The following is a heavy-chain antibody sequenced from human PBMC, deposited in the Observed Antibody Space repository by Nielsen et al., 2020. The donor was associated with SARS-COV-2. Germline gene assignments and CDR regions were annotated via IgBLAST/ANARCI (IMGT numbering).Heavy chain of an antibody. CDR1: GFTFSSYG. V-gene: IGHV3-9*01. J-gene: IGHJ4*02. CDR3: AKASFGAAES. D-gene: IGHD6-13*01. Sequence: GGSLRLSCAASGFTFSSYGMHWVRQAPGKGLEWVSGISWNSGSIGYADSVKGRFTISRDNAKNSLYLQMNSLRAEDTALYYCAKASFGAAESWGQGTLVTVSS. CDR2: ISWNSGSI.